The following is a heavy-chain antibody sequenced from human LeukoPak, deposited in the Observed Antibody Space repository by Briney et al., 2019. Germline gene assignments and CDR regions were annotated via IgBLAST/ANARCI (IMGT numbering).Heavy chain of an antibody. CDR1: GFTFSSYA. Sequence: GGSLRLSCAASGFTFSSYAMSWVRQAPGKGLGWVSAISGSGGSTYYADSVKGRFTISRDNSKNTLYLQMNSLRAEDTAVYYCAEDGDYGYFDYWGQGTLVTVSS. J-gene: IGHJ4*02. V-gene: IGHV3-23*01. CDR3: AEDGDYGYFDY. CDR2: ISGSGGST. D-gene: IGHD4-17*01.